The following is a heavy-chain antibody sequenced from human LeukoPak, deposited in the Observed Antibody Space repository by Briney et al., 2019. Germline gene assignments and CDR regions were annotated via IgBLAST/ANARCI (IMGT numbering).Heavy chain of an antibody. D-gene: IGHD3-22*01. J-gene: IGHJ4*02. Sequence: PSETLSLTCTVSGGSISSRSYYWGWIRQPPGKGLEWIGSIYYSGSTYYNPSLKSRVTISVDTSKNQFSLKLSSVTAADTAVYYCARPAIYDSSGYHYWGQGTLVTVSS. CDR3: ARPAIYDSSGYHY. CDR1: GGSISSRSYY. V-gene: IGHV4-39*01. CDR2: IYYSGST.